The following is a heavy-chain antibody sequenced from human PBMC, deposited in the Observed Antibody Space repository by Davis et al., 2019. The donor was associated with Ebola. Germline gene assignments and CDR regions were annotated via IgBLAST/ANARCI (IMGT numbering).Heavy chain of an antibody. CDR1: SYTFTSYA. CDR2: SKPGNGNT. J-gene: IGHJ4*02. Sequence: ASVPETCCASSYTFTSYAMHPARPPPGPRINWLGCSKPGNGNTKYSQKFQGRATITRDTSASTAYMELSSLRSEDTAVYYCARDRMKYNWNYVGIYWGQGTLVTVSS. D-gene: IGHD1-7*01. CDR3: ARDRMKYNWNYVGIY. V-gene: IGHV1-3*01.